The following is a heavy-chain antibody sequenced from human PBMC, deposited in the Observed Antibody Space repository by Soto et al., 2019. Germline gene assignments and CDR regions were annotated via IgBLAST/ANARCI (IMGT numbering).Heavy chain of an antibody. CDR1: GFPFSSYA. D-gene: IGHD6-13*01. V-gene: IGHV3-23*01. J-gene: IGHJ5*02. Sequence: GGSLRLSCAACGFPFSSYAISWVRQAPWKGREWVSAISGSGVNTYYADSVKGRFTISRDNSKNTRYLQMNSLRAEDTAGYYCAKVGGSSRWQGPFDPWGQGTLVPVSS. CDR3: AKVGGSSRWQGPFDP. CDR2: ISGSGVNT.